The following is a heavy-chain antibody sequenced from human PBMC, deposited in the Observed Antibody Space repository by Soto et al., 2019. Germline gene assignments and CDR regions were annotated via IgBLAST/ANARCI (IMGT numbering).Heavy chain of an antibody. CDR1: GYSFTSYY. Sequence: VKLVQSGAEVREPGASVKVHCKPSGYSFTSYYINWVRQAPGQGLEWMGIINPSGGSANYAQEFQGRVTITVDTSTSTVYMELSSLTSDDTAVYYCARRGYDSGWSLDYWGQGTLVTVSS. CDR2: INPSGGSA. D-gene: IGHD6-19*01. J-gene: IGHJ4*02. CDR3: ARRGYDSGWSLDY. V-gene: IGHV1-46*01.